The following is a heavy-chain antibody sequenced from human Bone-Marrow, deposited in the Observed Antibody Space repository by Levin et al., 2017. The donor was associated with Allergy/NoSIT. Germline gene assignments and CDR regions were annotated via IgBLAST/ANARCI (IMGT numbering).Heavy chain of an antibody. CDR2: IYTSGST. Sequence: SETLSLTCTVSGGSISGYYWSWIRQPAGKGLEWIGRIYTSGSTNYNPSLKSRVTMSVDTSKNQFSLKLSSVTAADTAVYYCARVPAASSAFDIWGQGTMVTVSS. CDR3: ARVPAASSAFDI. J-gene: IGHJ3*02. V-gene: IGHV4-4*07. CDR1: GGSISGYY. D-gene: IGHD2-2*01.